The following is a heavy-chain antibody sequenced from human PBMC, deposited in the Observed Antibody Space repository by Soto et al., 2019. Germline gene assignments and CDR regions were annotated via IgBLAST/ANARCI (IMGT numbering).Heavy chain of an antibody. CDR1: GGSISSYY. J-gene: IGHJ6*02. CDR3: AGRDYDFWSGYPNPYYYYYGMDV. CDR2: IYYSGST. Sequence: PSETLSLTCTVSGGSISSYYCSWSRQPPGKGLEWIGYIYYSGSTNYNPSLKSRVTISVDTSKNQYSLKLSSVTAADTAVYYCAGRDYDFWSGYPNPYYYYYGMDVWGQGTTVTVSS. D-gene: IGHD3-3*01. V-gene: IGHV4-59*01.